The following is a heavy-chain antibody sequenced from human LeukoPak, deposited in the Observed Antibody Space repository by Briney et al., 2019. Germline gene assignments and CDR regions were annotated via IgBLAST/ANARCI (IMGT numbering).Heavy chain of an antibody. CDR2: ISYDGSNK. CDR3: AKVGATAFDI. CDR1: GFTFSSYG. D-gene: IGHD1-26*01. Sequence: PGRSLRLSCAASGFTFSSYGMHWFRQAPGKGLEWVAVISYDGSNKYYADSVKGRFTISRDNSKNTLYLQMNSLRAEDTAVYYCAKVGATAFDIWGQGTMVTVSS. V-gene: IGHV3-30*18. J-gene: IGHJ3*02.